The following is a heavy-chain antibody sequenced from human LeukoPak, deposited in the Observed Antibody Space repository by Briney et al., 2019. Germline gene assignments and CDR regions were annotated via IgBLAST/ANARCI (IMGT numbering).Heavy chain of an antibody. Sequence: GRSLRLSCAASGFTFSSYEMNWVRQAPGKGLEWVSYISSSGSTIYYADSVKGRFTISRDNAKNSLYLQMNSLRAEDTAVYYCARARGTGPYFDYWGQGTLVTVSS. CDR3: ARARGTGPYFDY. CDR2: ISSSGSTI. CDR1: GFTFSSYE. J-gene: IGHJ4*02. D-gene: IGHD5-24*01. V-gene: IGHV3-48*03.